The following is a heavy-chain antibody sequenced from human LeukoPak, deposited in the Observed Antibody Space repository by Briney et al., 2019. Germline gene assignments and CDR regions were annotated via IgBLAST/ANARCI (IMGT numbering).Heavy chain of an antibody. J-gene: IGHJ4*02. V-gene: IGHV3-21*01. Sequence: GGSLRLYCAASGFRFPSYAMSWGRQAPGTGLEWVSSISATSNYIYYADSVKGRFTISRDNAKNSLYLQMNSLRAEDTAVYYCARDTSGYTFDDWGQGTLVTVSS. CDR1: GFRFPSYA. CDR2: ISATSNYI. CDR3: ARDTSGYTFDD. D-gene: IGHD5-18*01.